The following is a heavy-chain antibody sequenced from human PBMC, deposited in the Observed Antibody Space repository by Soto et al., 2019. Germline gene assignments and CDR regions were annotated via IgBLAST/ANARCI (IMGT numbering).Heavy chain of an antibody. D-gene: IGHD3-10*01. Sequence: EVQLLESGGGLVQVGGSLRLSCVGSGFGFDSYAMSWVRQAPGKGLEWVSGIGSSGGAIVYADSVRGRFTISRDNSRNALYLHMNSVRAGNTAVYYWAKAFWFGQPPHYFDYWGQGPLVPVSS. CDR1: GFGFDSYA. J-gene: IGHJ4*02. CDR3: AKAFWFGQPPHYFDY. V-gene: IGHV3-23*01. CDR2: IGSSGGAI.